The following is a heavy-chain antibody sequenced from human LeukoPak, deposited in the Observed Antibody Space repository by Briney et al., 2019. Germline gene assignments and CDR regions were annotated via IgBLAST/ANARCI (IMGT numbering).Heavy chain of an antibody. CDR3: AKEGYFDWLAQVDY. Sequence: GGSLRLSCAASGFTFNIYGMSWVRQAPGKGLEWVSGISGSGGSTYYADSVKGRFTISRDNSKNTLYLQMNSLRAEDTAIYYCAKEGYFDWLAQVDYWGQGTLVTVSS. J-gene: IGHJ4*02. CDR2: ISGSGGST. V-gene: IGHV3-23*01. D-gene: IGHD3-9*01. CDR1: GFTFNIYG.